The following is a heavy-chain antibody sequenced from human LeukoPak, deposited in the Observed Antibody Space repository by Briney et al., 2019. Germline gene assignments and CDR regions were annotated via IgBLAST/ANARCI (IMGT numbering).Heavy chain of an antibody. Sequence: GESLKISCKGSGYSFTSYWIGWVRQMPGKGLEWMGIIYPGDSDTRYSPSFQGQVTISADKSISTAYLQWSSLKASDTATYYCASLRVVRGVILRFDYWGQGTLVTVSS. CDR1: GYSFTSYW. D-gene: IGHD3-10*01. CDR3: ASLRVVRGVILRFDY. J-gene: IGHJ4*02. V-gene: IGHV5-51*01. CDR2: IYPGDSDT.